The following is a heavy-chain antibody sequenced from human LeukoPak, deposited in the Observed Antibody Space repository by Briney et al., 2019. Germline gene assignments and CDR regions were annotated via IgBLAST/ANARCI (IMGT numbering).Heavy chain of an antibody. V-gene: IGHV4-4*07. D-gene: IGHD3-9*01. CDR2: IYTSGST. J-gene: IGHJ6*03. CDR1: GGSISSYY. Sequence: SETLSLTCTVSGGSISSYYWSWIRQPAGKGLEWIGRIYTSGSTNYNPSLKSRVTMSVDTSKTQFSLKLSSVTAADTAVYYCARVSWFPGSSYYYMDVWDKGTTVTVSS. CDR3: ARVSWFPGSSYYYMDV.